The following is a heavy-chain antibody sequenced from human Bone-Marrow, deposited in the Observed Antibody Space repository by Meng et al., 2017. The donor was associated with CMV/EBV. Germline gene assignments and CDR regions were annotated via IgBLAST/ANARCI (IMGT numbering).Heavy chain of an antibody. J-gene: IGHJ6*02. D-gene: IGHD6-6*01. V-gene: IGHV4-59*01. CDR1: GGSISSYY. CDR3: ARDLAYSSSHYYYGMDV. Sequence: SETLSLTCTVSGGSISSYYWSWIRQPPGKGLEWIGYIYYSGSTNYNPSLKSRVTISVDTSKNQFSLKLSSVTAADTAVYYCARDLAYSSSHYYYGMDVWGQWTTVTVSS. CDR2: IYYSGST.